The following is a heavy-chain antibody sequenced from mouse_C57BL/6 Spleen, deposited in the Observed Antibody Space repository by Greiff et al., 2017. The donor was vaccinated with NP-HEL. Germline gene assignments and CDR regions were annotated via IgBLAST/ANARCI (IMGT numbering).Heavy chain of an antibody. CDR2: ISGGGGNT. D-gene: IGHD1-1*01. Sequence: EVMLVESGGGLVKPGGSLKLSCAASGFTFSSYTMSWVRQTPEKRLEWVATISGGGGNTYYPDSVKGRFTISRDNAKNTLYLQMSSLRSEDTALYYCARLITTVVDYAMDYWGQGTSVTVSS. CDR1: GFTFSSYT. V-gene: IGHV5-9*01. J-gene: IGHJ4*01. CDR3: ARLITTVVDYAMDY.